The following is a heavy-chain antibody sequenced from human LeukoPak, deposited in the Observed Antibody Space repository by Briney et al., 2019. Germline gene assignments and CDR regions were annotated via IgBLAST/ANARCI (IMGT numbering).Heavy chain of an antibody. J-gene: IGHJ3*02. V-gene: IGHV1-2*02. Sequence: ASVKVSCKASRYTFTGYYMHWVRQAPGQGLEWMGWINPNSGGTNYAQKFQGRVTMTRDTPISTAYMELSRLRSDDTAVYYCARGVAAAGTGDAFDIWGQGTMVTVSS. CDR3: ARGVAAAGTGDAFDI. CDR1: RYTFTGYY. D-gene: IGHD6-13*01. CDR2: INPNSGGT.